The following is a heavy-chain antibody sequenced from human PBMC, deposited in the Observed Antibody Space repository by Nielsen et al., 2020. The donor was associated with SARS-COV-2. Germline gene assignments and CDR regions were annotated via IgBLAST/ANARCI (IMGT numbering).Heavy chain of an antibody. CDR2: ISYDGSNK. D-gene: IGHD5-18*01. CDR1: GFTFSSYA. CDR3: AKVSGLGYTYGPYFDY. V-gene: IGHV3-30-3*01. Sequence: GESLKISCAASGFTFSSYAMHWVRQAPGKGLEWVAVISYDGSNKYYADSVKGRFTISRDNSKSTLYLQMNSLRVNDTAVYYCAKVSGLGYTYGPYFDYWGQGTLVTVSS. J-gene: IGHJ4*02.